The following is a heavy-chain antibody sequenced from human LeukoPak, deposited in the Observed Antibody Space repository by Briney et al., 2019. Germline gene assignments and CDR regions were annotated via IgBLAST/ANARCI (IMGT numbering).Heavy chain of an antibody. J-gene: IGHJ4*02. D-gene: IGHD3-22*01. Sequence: ASVKVSCKASGYTFIGYYMHWVRQAPGQGLEWMGWMNPNSGGTNYAQKFQGRVTMTTDTSISTAYMELSRLRSDDTAVYYCARGSDSSGRGDYWGQGTLVIVSS. CDR3: ARGSDSSGRGDY. V-gene: IGHV1-2*02. CDR2: MNPNSGGT. CDR1: GYTFIGYY.